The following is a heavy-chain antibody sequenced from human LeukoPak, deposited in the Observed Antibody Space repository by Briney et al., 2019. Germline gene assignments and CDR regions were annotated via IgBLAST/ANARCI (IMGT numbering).Heavy chain of an antibody. Sequence: ASVKVSCKASGYTFTGYYMHWVRQAPGQGLEWMGWINPNSGGTDYAQKFQGRVTMTRDTSISTAYMELSRLRSDDTAVYYCARDSGLHGYSSGWYDYWGQGTLVTVSS. CDR1: GYTFTGYY. D-gene: IGHD6-19*01. V-gene: IGHV1-2*02. J-gene: IGHJ4*02. CDR2: INPNSGGT. CDR3: ARDSGLHGYSSGWYDY.